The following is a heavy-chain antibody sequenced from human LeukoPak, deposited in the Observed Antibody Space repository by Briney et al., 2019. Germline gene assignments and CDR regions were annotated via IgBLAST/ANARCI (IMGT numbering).Heavy chain of an antibody. D-gene: IGHD4-17*01. V-gene: IGHV1-24*01. Sequence: GASVKASCKVSGYTLTELSMHWVRQAPGKGLEWMGGFDPEDGETIYAQKFQGRVTMTEDTSTDTAYMELSSLRSEDTAVYYCATVRVTYGDYVEGPYYYYGMDVWGQGTTVTVSS. CDR1: GYTLTELS. CDR2: FDPEDGET. CDR3: ATVRVTYGDYVEGPYYYYGMDV. J-gene: IGHJ6*02.